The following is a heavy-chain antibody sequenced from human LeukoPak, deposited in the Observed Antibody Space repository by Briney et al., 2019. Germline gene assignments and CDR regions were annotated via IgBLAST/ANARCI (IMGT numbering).Heavy chain of an antibody. CDR1: GFTFSSYA. V-gene: IGHV3-30-3*01. CDR2: ISYDGSNK. Sequence: GGSLRLSCAASGFTFSSYAMHWVRQAPGKGLEWVAVISYDGSNKYYADSVKGRFTISRDNSKNTLYLQMNSLRAEDTAVYYCAKAGGTGWLQNSYYYGMDVWGQGTTVTVSS. CDR3: AKAGGTGWLQNSYYYGMDV. J-gene: IGHJ6*02. D-gene: IGHD5-24*01.